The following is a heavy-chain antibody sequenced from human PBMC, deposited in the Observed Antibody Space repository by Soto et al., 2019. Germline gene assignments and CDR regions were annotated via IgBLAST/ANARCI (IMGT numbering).Heavy chain of an antibody. V-gene: IGHV3-53*01. J-gene: IGHJ5*02. CDR3: ARVNPPYP. CDR1: GFIVSSNF. CDR2: LYSGGGT. Sequence: GGSLRLSCAASGFIVSSNFMSWVRQAPGKGLVWVSVLYSGGGTYYADSVKGRFTISRDDSKNTLHLQMNSLRAEDTAIYYCARVNPPYPWGQGTLVTVSS.